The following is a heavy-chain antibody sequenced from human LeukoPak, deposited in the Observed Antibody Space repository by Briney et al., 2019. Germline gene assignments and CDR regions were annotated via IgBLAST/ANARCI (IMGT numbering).Heavy chain of an antibody. V-gene: IGHV1-8*01. Sequence: ASVKISCKPSGYTFTSYDIKWVRQATGQGLEWMGWMNPNSGNTGYAQKFQGRVTMTRNTSISTAYMELSSLRSEDTAVYHCARRSGYYYGSGSPTLGYGMDIWGQGTTVTVSS. D-gene: IGHD3-10*01. CDR3: ARRSGYYYGSGSPTLGYGMDI. CDR1: GYTFTSYD. CDR2: MNPNSGNT. J-gene: IGHJ6*02.